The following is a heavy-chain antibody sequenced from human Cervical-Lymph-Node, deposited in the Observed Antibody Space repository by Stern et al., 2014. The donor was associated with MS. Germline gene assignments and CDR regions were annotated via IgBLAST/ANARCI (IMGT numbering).Heavy chain of an antibody. CDR1: GGTFSGHT. D-gene: IGHD4-17*01. J-gene: IGHJ3*01. CDR2: SRTIFGAQ. V-gene: IGHV1-69*01. Sequence: QVQLVGSGAEVKKPGSSVKVSCKASGGTFSGHTISSIRQAPGHGPEWMGGSRTIFGAQIYARKFQGRVSITADESTSTAYMELRSLRSEDTAVYYCARLYGDLTVNAFDVWGQGTMVTVS. CDR3: ARLYGDLTVNAFDV.